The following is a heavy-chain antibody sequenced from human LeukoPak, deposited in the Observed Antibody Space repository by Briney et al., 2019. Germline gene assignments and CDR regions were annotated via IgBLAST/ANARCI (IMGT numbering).Heavy chain of an antibody. CDR3: ARDVLQYNYAFGY. J-gene: IGHJ4*02. CDR2: IGSTGSYI. D-gene: IGHD5-18*01. Sequence: TGGSLRLSCAGSGFTFNNYYMSWVRQAPGRGLEWVSSIGSTGSYIYYADSVKGRFTISRDNAKNPLFLQMNSLRAEDTAVYYCARDVLQYNYAFGYWGQGTLVTVSS. V-gene: IGHV3-21*01. CDR1: GFTFNNYY.